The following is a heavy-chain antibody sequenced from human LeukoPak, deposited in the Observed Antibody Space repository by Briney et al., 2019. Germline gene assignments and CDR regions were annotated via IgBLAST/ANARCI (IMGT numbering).Heavy chain of an antibody. J-gene: IGHJ5*02. V-gene: IGHV1-69*01. CDR2: IIPIFGTA. CDR1: GGTFSSYA. CDR3: AREGRAYRPGRFDP. D-gene: IGHD1-14*01. Sequence: SVKVSCKASGGTFSSYAISWVRQATGQGLESMGGIIPIFGTANYAQKFQGRVTITADESTSTAYMELSSLRSEDTAVYYCAREGRAYRPGRFDPWGQGTLVTVSS.